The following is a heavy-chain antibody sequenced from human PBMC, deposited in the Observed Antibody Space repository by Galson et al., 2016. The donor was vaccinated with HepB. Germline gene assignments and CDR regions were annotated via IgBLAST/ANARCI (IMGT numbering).Heavy chain of an antibody. CDR3: AKDTNPGGYAPHD. Sequence: SLRLSCAASGFTFNSYAMNWVRQAAGKGLEWVSLISGSGGIRHYADSVKGRFTISRENSENTVYLQMNSLRAEDTAVDYCAKDTNPGGYAPHDWGQGTLVSVSS. V-gene: IGHV3-23*01. CDR2: ISGSGGIR. D-gene: IGHD2-2*01. CDR1: GFTFNSYA. J-gene: IGHJ4*02.